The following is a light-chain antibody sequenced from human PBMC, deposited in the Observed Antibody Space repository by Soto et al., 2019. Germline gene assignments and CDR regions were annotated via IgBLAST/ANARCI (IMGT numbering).Light chain of an antibody. V-gene: IGKV3-20*01. CDR2: GAS. Sequence: EIVLTQSPGTLSVSPGERATVSCRARQTVSSGFLAWYQQKVGQAPRLLIYGASTRATGIPDRFSGSGSGTDFTLTIDRLEPEDFAVYYCHQYYSSPTTFGGGTKVEIK. CDR1: QTVSSGF. CDR3: HQYYSSPTT. J-gene: IGKJ4*01.